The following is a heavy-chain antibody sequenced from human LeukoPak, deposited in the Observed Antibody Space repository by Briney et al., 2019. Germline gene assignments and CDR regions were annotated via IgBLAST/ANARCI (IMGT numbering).Heavy chain of an antibody. CDR3: ARDVDWILFDY. J-gene: IGHJ4*02. Sequence: PGGSLRLSCAASGFTFSTYWMHWVRQVPGKGLVWVSRVNREGTTSAYADSVKGRFTISRDIDKSTLYLQMNSLRVEDTAVYYCARDVDWILFDYWGQGTLVTVSS. CDR1: GFTFSTYW. D-gene: IGHD3-9*01. CDR2: VNREGTTS. V-gene: IGHV3-74*01.